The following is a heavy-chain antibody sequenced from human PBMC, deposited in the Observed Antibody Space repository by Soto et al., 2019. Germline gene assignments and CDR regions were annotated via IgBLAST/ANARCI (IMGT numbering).Heavy chain of an antibody. CDR1: GFTFTSYA. Sequence: RRSLRLSCAASGFTFTSYAMTWVRQGPGKGLEWVSSIGTRTGDLLYADSVKGRFTISRDNSKNTLYLQMNSLTTEDTAIYYCAKRSPSGTYYFASWGLGTLVTVSS. J-gene: IGHJ4*02. D-gene: IGHD1-26*01. V-gene: IGHV3-23*01. CDR2: IGTRTGDL. CDR3: AKRSPSGTYYFAS.